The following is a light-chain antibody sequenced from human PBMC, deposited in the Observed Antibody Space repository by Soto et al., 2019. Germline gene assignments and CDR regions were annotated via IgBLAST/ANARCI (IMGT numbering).Light chain of an antibody. Sequence: QSALTQPRSVSGSPGQSVTISCTGSSSDVGGYDFVSWYQQHPGKAPKLMIYEVSNRPSGVSDRFSGSKSGNTASLIISGLRPEDEADYYCSSQTASATVLFGGGTKLTVL. V-gene: IGLV2-11*01. J-gene: IGLJ2*01. CDR3: SSQTASATVL. CDR2: EVS. CDR1: SSDVGGYDF.